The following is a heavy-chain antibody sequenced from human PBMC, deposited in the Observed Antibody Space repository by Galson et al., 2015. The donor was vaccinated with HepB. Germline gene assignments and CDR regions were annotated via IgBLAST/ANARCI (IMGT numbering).Heavy chain of an antibody. J-gene: IGHJ6*03. CDR1: GYTFTSYY. CDR2: INPSGGST. CDR3: ARGASGRSTAGYYMDV. Sequence: VKVSCKASGYTFTSYYMHWVRQAPGQGLEWLGVINPSGGSTTYAQKFQDRVTMTRDTSTSTVYMELSSLRSEDTAVYYCARGASGRSTAGYYMDVWGKGTTVTVSS. V-gene: IGHV1-46*03. D-gene: IGHD1-26*01.